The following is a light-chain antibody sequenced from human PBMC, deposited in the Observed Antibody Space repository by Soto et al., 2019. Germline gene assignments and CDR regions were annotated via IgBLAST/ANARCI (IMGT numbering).Light chain of an antibody. CDR2: DAS. Sequence: QMTQSPSSLPASVGDRVTITCRASQSISTYVNWYQQKAGKAPKLLIYDASSLYSGVPSRFSGSGSGTDFTLTISTLQPEDFATYYCQQSYSTPTFGPGTKVDIK. CDR1: QSISTY. V-gene: IGKV1-39*01. CDR3: QQSYSTPT. J-gene: IGKJ3*01.